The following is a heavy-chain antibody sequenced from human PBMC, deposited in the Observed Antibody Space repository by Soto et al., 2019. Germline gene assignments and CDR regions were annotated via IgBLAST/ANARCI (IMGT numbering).Heavy chain of an antibody. CDR1: GFSLSTSGMC. V-gene: IGHV2-70*11. J-gene: IGHJ4*02. Sequence: SGPTLVNPTQTLTLTCTFSGFSLSTSGMCVSWIRQPPGKALEWLARIDWDDDKYYSTSLKTRLTISKDTSKNQVVLTMTNMDPVDTATYYCARNMITFGGVHFDYWGQGTLVTVSS. CDR3: ARNMITFGGVHFDY. D-gene: IGHD3-16*01. CDR2: IDWDDDK.